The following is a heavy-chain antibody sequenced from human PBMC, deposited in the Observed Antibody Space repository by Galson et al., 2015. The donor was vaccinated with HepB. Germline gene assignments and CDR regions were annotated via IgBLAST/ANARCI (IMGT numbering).Heavy chain of an antibody. CDR2: IIPIFGTA. D-gene: IGHD3-10*01. V-gene: IGHV1-69*13. J-gene: IGHJ5*02. CDR3: ARHTSQRITMVRGVIGWFDP. Sequence: SVKVSCKASGGTFSSYAISWVRQAPGQGLEWMGGIIPIFGTANYAQKFQGRVTITADESTSTAYMELSSLRSEDTAVYYCARHTSQRITMVRGVIGWFDPWGQGTLVTVSS. CDR1: GGTFSSYA.